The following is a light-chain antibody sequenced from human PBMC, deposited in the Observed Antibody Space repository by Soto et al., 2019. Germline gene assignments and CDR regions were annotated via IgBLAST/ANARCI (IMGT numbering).Light chain of an antibody. CDR3: MQSMRVPIT. CDR1: QSISSY. CDR2: ELS. J-gene: IGKJ5*01. Sequence: MTQSPSSLSASVGDRVTITCRTSQSISSYLNWYQQKPGQPPHLLIYELSNRFSGVPDKFSGSGSGTDFTLEISRVEAEDVGVYYCMQSMRVPITFGQGTRLEI. V-gene: IGKV2D-29*01.